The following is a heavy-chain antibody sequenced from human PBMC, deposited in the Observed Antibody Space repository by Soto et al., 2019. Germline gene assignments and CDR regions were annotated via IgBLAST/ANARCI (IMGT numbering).Heavy chain of an antibody. D-gene: IGHD1-26*01. J-gene: IGHJ4*02. CDR3: ARDAAVGLFDY. V-gene: IGHV1-18*01. CDR1: GYTFTSDG. Sequence: QVQLVQSGAEVKKPGASVKVSCKASGYTFTSDGISWVRQAPGQGLEWMGWISAYNGNTKYEHNPKGRVTMTTDTSTSTAYMELTRLRSDDTVVYYCARDAAVGLFDYWGQGTLVTVSS. CDR2: ISAYNGNT.